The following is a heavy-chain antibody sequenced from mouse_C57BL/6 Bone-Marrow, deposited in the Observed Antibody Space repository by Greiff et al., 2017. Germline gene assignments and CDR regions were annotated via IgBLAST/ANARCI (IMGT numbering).Heavy chain of an antibody. V-gene: IGHV1-55*01. Sequence: QVQLKQPGAALVKPGASVKMSCKASGYTFTSYWITWVKQRPGQGLEWIGDIYPGSGSTNYNEKFKSKATLTVDTSSSTAYMQLSSLTSEDSAVYYCARPYYSNYWYVDVWGTGTTVTVSS. J-gene: IGHJ1*03. CDR1: GYTFTSYW. CDR3: ARPYYSNYWYVDV. CDR2: IYPGSGST. D-gene: IGHD2-5*01.